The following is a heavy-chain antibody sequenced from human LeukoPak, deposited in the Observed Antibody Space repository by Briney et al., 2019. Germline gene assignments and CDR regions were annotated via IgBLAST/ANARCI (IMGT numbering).Heavy chain of an antibody. V-gene: IGHV4-59*08. CDR2: IYYSGST. CDR1: GGSISSYY. CDR3: ARGLAGEVGWFDP. J-gene: IGHJ5*02. Sequence: SETLSLTCTVSGGSISSYYWSWIRQPPGKGLEWIGYIYYSGSTNYNPSLKSRVTISVDTSKNQFSLKLSSVTAADMAVYYCARGLAGEVGWFDPWGQGTLVTVSS. D-gene: IGHD2-15*01.